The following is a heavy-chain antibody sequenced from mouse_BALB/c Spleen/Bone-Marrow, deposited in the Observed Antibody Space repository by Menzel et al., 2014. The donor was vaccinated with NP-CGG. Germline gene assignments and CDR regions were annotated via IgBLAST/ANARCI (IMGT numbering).Heavy chain of an antibody. J-gene: IGHJ4*01. V-gene: IGHV1-14*01. CDR3: ARRRLPYAMHY. CDR2: INPYNDGT. Sequence: VQLQQSGPELVKPGASVKMSCKASGYTFTSYIMHWVKQKPGQGLEWIGYINPYNDGTKYNEKFKGKATLTSDKSSSPAYIELSSLTSEDSAVYYCARRRLPYAMHYWGQGTSVTVSS. CDR1: GYTFTSYI. D-gene: IGHD2-2*01.